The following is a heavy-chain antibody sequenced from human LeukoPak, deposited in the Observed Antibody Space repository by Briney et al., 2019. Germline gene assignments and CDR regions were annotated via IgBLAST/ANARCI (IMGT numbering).Heavy chain of an antibody. J-gene: IGHJ4*02. CDR3: ATHRLESHDIQFDY. Sequence: PGGSLRLSCTVSGLPFSDYALSCVRQVPGKGLEWVGFIRISAYGATTEYAAPVKDRFTISRDDSKSLAYLQMNTPKTEDTAVYYCATHRLESHDIQFDYWGQGALVIVSS. D-gene: IGHD1-1*01. V-gene: IGHV3-49*04. CDR2: IRISAYGATT. CDR1: GLPFSDYA.